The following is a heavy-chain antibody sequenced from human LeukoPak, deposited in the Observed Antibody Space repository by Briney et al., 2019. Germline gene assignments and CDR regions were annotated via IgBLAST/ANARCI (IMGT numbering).Heavy chain of an antibody. V-gene: IGHV4-39*01. CDR1: GGSISSSSYY. J-gene: IGHJ4*02. CDR3: ARHTSFHSSFGY. CDR2: IYYSGST. D-gene: IGHD3-22*01. Sequence: SSETLSLTCTVSGGSISSSSYYWGWIRQPPGKGLEWIGSIYYSGSTYYNPSLKSRVTISVDTSKNQFSLKLSSVTAADTAVYYCARHTSFHSSFGYWGQGTLVTVSS.